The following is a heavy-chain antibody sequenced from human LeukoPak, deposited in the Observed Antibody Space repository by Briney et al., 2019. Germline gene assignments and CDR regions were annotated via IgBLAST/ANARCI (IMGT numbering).Heavy chain of an antibody. Sequence: ETLSLTCTVSGGSISSYYWSWIRQPPGKGLEWIGYIYYSGSTNYNPSLKSRVTISVDTSKNQFSLKLSSVTAADTAVYYCARAHYDFWSGDYAQYFDYWGQGTLVTVSS. J-gene: IGHJ4*02. D-gene: IGHD3-3*01. CDR3: ARAHYDFWSGDYAQYFDY. V-gene: IGHV4-59*01. CDR1: GGSISSYY. CDR2: IYYSGST.